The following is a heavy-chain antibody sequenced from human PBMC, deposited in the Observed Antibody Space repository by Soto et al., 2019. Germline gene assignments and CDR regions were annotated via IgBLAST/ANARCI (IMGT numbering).Heavy chain of an antibody. V-gene: IGHV4-59*08. CDR2: ISYSGAT. CDR3: VRLIGNSWLDS. Sequence: SETLSLTCTVSGASISGYHWSWIRQFPGKGLECLGYISYSGATNYNPSLKSRVTMSIDTSNNQVSLHLNSVTPDDTAVYYCVRLIGNSWLDSWGQGTLVTVSS. CDR1: GASISGYH. J-gene: IGHJ5*01.